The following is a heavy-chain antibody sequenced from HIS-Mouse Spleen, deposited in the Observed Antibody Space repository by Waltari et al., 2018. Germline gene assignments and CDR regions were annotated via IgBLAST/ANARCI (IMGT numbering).Heavy chain of an antibody. J-gene: IGHJ2*01. V-gene: IGHV4-39*07. CDR1: GASITSRSHY. D-gene: IGHD6-13*01. CDR2: IYYSGST. CDR3: AREIPYSSSWYDWYFDL. Sequence: QLQLQESGPGLVKPSETLSLTCTVPGASITSRSHYWCWTRQPPGKGLEGIGSIYYSGSTCYNPSLKSRVTISVDTSKNQFSLKLSSVTAADTAVYYCAREIPYSSSWYDWYFDLWGRGTLVTVSS.